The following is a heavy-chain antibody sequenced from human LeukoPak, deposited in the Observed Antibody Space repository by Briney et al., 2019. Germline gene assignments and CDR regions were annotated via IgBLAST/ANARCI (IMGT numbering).Heavy chain of an antibody. CDR2: IYHSGST. D-gene: IGHD4/OR15-4a*01. V-gene: IGHV4-38-2*01. J-gene: IGHJ6*03. Sequence: SETLSLTCAVSGYFVSSGYYWGWIRQPPGQGLEWIGSIYHSGSTYYNPSLKSRVTISVDTSKNQFSMKLSSVTAADTAVYYCASLTGYYYYYMDVWGKGTTVTVSS. CDR1: GYFVSSGYY. CDR3: ASLTGYYYYYMDV.